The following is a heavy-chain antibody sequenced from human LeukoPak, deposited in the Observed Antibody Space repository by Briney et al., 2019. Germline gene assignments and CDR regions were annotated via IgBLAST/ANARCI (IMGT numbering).Heavy chain of an antibody. Sequence: SETLSLTCTVSGYSISSGYYWGWVRQPPGKGLEWIGTIYHSGSTYYNPSLKSRVTISVDTSKNQFSLNLSSVTAADTAVYYCARFGLTPERGAQNWFDPWGQGTLVTVSS. V-gene: IGHV4-38-2*02. CDR1: GYSISSGYY. CDR2: IYHSGST. CDR3: ARFGLTPERGAQNWFDP. D-gene: IGHD1-26*01. J-gene: IGHJ5*02.